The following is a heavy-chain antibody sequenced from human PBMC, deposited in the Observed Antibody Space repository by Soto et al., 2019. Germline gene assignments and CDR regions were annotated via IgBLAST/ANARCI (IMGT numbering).Heavy chain of an antibody. V-gene: IGHV3-23*01. CDR3: SKWDGYGDQ. CDR2: ISGGGDST. CDR1: GFNFITNS. J-gene: IGHJ5*02. Sequence: EVQLLESGGGLVQPGGSLRISCAASGFNFITNSMTWVRQAPGKGLEWVCGISGGGDSTHYADSVKGRFTISRDNSKNKVYLQMNSLTADDKAVYFCSKWDGYGDQWGQGTLVTVSS. D-gene: IGHD5-12*01.